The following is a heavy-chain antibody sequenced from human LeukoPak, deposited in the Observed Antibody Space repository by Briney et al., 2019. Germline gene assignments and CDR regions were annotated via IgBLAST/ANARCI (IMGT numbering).Heavy chain of an antibody. D-gene: IGHD2-2*01. CDR2: INPNSGGT. Sequence: ASVKVSCKASGYTFTGYYMHWVRQAPGQGLEWMGWINPNSGGTNYAQKFQGRVTMTRDTSISTAYMELSRLRSDDTAVYYCAREGYCSSTSCYAHDAFDIWGQGTMVTVSS. CDR3: AREGYCSSTSCYAHDAFDI. V-gene: IGHV1-2*02. J-gene: IGHJ3*02. CDR1: GYTFTGYY.